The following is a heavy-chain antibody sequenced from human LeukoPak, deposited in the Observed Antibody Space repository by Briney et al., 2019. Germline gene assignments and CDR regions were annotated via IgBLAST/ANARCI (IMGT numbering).Heavy chain of an antibody. J-gene: IGHJ4*02. CDR2: INHSGST. CDR3: ARGRYLTTLGGAAAGFLDS. CDR1: GGSFSGYY. V-gene: IGHV4-34*01. Sequence: SETLSLTCGVNGGSFSGYYWTWIRQTPGKGLEWIGEINHSGSTNYNPSLKGRVTISVDTSQKQFSLRLTSVTAADTAVYYCARGRYLTTLGGAAAGFLDSWGQGTLVTVSS. D-gene: IGHD6-13*01.